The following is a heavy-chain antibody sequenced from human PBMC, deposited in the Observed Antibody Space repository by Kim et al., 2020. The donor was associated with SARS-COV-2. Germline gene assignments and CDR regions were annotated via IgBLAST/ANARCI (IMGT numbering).Heavy chain of an antibody. CDR2: ITGFSVTT. V-gene: IGHV3-23*01. D-gene: IGHD2-2*01. J-gene: IGHJ4*02. Sequence: GGSLRLSCAASGFTFSSYAINWVRQAPGKGLEWVSTITGFSVTTYYADSVKGRFTISRDNSKNTVYLQMDSLGVDDTAIYYCAKGEVASFRGYLDYWGQGTLIAVSS. CDR3: AKGEVASFRGYLDY. CDR1: GFTFSSYA.